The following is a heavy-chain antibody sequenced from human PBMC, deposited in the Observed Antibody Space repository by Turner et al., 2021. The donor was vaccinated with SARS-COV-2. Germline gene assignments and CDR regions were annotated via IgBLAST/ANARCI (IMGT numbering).Heavy chain of an antibody. CDR1: GGPISSSTYY. J-gene: IGHJ6*02. CDR3: ARLMDTAMDYYGMDV. V-gene: IGHV4-39*01. Sequence: QLQLQESGPGLVKPSETPSPTCTVSGGPISSSTYYWGWIRQPPGKGLEWIGNIYYSGSTYYNPSLKSRVTISVDTSKNQFSLKLSSVTAADTAVYYCARLMDTAMDYYGMDVWGQGTTVTVSS. D-gene: IGHD5-18*01. CDR2: IYYSGST.